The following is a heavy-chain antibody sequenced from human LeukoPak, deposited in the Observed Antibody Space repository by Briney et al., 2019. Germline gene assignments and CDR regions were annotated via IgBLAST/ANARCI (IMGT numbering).Heavy chain of an antibody. J-gene: IGHJ4*02. D-gene: IGHD2/OR15-2a*01. Sequence: GGSLRLSCVVSGFSFSSSWLSWVRQAPGKGLEWVGRIKNKIDGGTTDYAAPVKGRFTNSRDDSKKTLYLQMSSLKTEDTALYYCTANDNIIYWGQGTLVTVSS. CDR3: TANDNIIY. CDR2: IKNKIDGGTT. V-gene: IGHV3-15*01. CDR1: GFSFSSSW.